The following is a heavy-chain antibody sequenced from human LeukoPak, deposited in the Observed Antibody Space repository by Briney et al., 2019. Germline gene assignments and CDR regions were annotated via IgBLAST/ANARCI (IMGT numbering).Heavy chain of an antibody. V-gene: IGHV3-23*01. CDR2: ISGSGGST. CDR3: AKGLSYSSSWYPTYYFDY. J-gene: IGHJ4*02. Sequence: GGSLRLSCAASGFTVSSNYMSWVRQAPGKGLEWVSAISGSGGSTYYADSVKGRFTISRDNSKNTLYLQMNSLRAEDTAVYYCAKGLSYSSSWYPTYYFDYWGQGTLVTVSS. D-gene: IGHD6-13*01. CDR1: GFTVSSNY.